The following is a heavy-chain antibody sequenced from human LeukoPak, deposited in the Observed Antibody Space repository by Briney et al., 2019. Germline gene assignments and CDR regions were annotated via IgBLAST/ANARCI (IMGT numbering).Heavy chain of an antibody. J-gene: IGHJ4*02. CDR1: GFTFDDYA. V-gene: IGHV3-9*01. Sequence: GGSLRLSCAASGFTFDDYAMHWVRQAPGKGLEWVSGISWNSGSIGYADSVKSRFTISRDNAKNSLYLQMNSLRAEDTALYYCAKDKAPGIAAAGTVKTVFDYWGQGTLVTVSS. CDR3: AKDKAPGIAAAGTVKTVFDY. D-gene: IGHD6-13*01. CDR2: ISWNSGSI.